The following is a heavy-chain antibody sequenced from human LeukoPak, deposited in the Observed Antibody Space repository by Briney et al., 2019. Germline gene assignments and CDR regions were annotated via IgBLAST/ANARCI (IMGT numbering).Heavy chain of an antibody. CDR2: MNPISGDT. D-gene: IGHD3-10*01. CDR1: GYTFTSYD. V-gene: IGHV1-8*01. J-gene: IGHJ4*02. CDR3: ARAWLGSGSYSAH. Sequence: ASVKVSCKASGYTFTSYDVNWVRQATGQGLEWMGWMNPISGDTGYALKFQGRVTMTRNTSISTAYMELSSLRSEDTAVYYCARAWLGSGSYSAHWGQGTLVTVSS.